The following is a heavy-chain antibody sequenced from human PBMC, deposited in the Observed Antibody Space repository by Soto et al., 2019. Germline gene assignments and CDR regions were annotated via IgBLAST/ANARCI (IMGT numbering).Heavy chain of an antibody. CDR2: LYDVDVT. D-gene: IGHD1-1*01. Sequence: DVQLVASGGGLIQPGGSLRLSCAALGLTVRGKKYITWVRQAPGKGLEWVSALYDVDVTYYADSAKGRFTISRDNSNNIIYLQMNSLGPDATAVYYCASWLEREHAYDIWGLGTMVTVSS. CDR3: ASWLEREHAYDI. J-gene: IGHJ3*02. CDR1: GLTVRGKKY. V-gene: IGHV3-53*01.